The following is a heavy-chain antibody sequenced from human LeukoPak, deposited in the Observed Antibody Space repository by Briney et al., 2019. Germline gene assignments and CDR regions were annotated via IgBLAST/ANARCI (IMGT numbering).Heavy chain of an antibody. D-gene: IGHD1-7*01. Sequence: GSLRLSCAASGFTLSSHWMTWVRQAPGKGLEGVANINQDGSAKYYVDSVRGRFTISRDNAKNSMHLQMNSLRAEDTAVYYCARWEIRGTAHQLDYWGQGTLVTVSS. V-gene: IGHV3-7*01. CDR2: INQDGSAK. CDR1: GFTLSSHW. J-gene: IGHJ4*02. CDR3: ARWEIRGTAHQLDY.